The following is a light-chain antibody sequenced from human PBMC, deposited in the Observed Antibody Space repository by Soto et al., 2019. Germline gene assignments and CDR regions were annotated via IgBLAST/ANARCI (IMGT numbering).Light chain of an antibody. CDR2: EVS. CDR1: SSDVGGYDY. J-gene: IGLJ1*01. V-gene: IGLV2-14*01. CDR3: TSYATSSPYV. Sequence: QSALTQPASVSGSPGQSITISCTGTSSDVGGYDYVSWYQHHPGKAPKLIIFEVSDRPSGVSNRFSGSKSGNTASLTISGHHVEDDDDYYCTSYATSSPYVFGTGTKVTVL.